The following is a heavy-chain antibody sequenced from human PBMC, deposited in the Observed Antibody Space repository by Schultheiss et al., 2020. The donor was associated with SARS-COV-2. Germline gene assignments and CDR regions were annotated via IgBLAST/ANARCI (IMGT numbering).Heavy chain of an antibody. Sequence: VKVSCKASGYTFTDYYMHWLRQAPGQGLEWMGRINPNSGGTNYAQKFQGRITMARDTSISTAYMELTSLTSDDTAVYYCARGVTPRYNGDPHYWGQGTLVTVSS. CDR2: INPNSGGT. J-gene: IGHJ4*02. CDR3: ARGVTPRYNGDPHY. D-gene: IGHD4-17*01. CDR1: GYTFTDYY. V-gene: IGHV1-2*06.